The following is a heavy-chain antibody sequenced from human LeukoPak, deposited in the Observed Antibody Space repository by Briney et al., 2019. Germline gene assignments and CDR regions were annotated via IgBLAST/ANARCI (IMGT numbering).Heavy chain of an antibody. D-gene: IGHD4-17*01. V-gene: IGHV3-21*01. CDR1: GFTFSNAY. J-gene: IGHJ4*02. CDR2: ISSSSSYI. CDR3: ARAEDYGDYVSDY. Sequence: GGSLRLSCAASGFTFSNAYMNWVRQAPGKGLEWVSSISSSSSYIYYADSVKGRFTISRDNAKNSLYLQMNSLRAEDTAVYYCARAEDYGDYVSDYWGQGTLVTVSS.